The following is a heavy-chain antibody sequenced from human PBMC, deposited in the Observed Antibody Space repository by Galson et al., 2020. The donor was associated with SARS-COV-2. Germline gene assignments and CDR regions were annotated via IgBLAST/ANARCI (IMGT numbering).Heavy chain of an antibody. CDR1: GYTFTDYY. J-gene: IGHJ4*02. D-gene: IGHD3-3*01. V-gene: IGHV1-2*02. Sequence: ASVKVSCKASGYTFTDYYVHWMRQAPGQGLEWMGWINPNNGATNYEQKFQGRVTMTRDTSISTAYMDLSRLRSDDTAVYYCARMSAIIGSDSWGQGTLVNVSS. CDR3: ARMSAIIGSDS. CDR2: INPNNGAT.